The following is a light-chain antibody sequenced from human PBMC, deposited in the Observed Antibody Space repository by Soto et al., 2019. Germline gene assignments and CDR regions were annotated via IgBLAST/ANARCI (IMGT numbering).Light chain of an antibody. CDR3: QQSYTIPYT. CDR2: AAS. J-gene: IGKJ2*01. CDR1: QSISTY. V-gene: IGKV1-39*01. Sequence: DIQMTQSPSSLPASVGDRVTLTCRASQSISTYLNWYQQKPGKAPKLLIYAASSLQSGVPSRLSGSGSGTDFTLTISSLQPEDFATYYCQQSYTIPYTFGQGTKREIK.